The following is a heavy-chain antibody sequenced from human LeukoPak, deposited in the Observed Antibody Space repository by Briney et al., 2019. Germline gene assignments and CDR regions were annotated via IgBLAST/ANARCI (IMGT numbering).Heavy chain of an antibody. CDR3: ARAYYYDSSGYYNTLDY. D-gene: IGHD3-22*01. J-gene: IGHJ4*02. Sequence: GGSLRLSCAASGFTFSSYAMHWVRQAPGKGLEWVAVISYDGSNKYYADSVKGRFTISRDNSKNTLYLQMNSLRAEDTAAYYCARAYYYDSSGYYNTLDYWGQGTLVTVSS. CDR1: GFTFSSYA. V-gene: IGHV3-30-3*01. CDR2: ISYDGSNK.